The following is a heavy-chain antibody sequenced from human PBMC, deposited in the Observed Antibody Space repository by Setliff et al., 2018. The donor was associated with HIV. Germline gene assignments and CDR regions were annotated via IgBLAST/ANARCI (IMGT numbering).Heavy chain of an antibody. J-gene: IGHJ4*02. Sequence: RASVKVSCKPSGYAFATYDINWVRQAAGQGLEWMGWMNPYRGNTGYAQKFRGRITMTRDTSRGTAHMELRSLRSDDPAVYFCARGYASGSGSYYFVYWGQGTRVTSPQ. CDR1: GYAFATYD. D-gene: IGHD3-16*01. CDR2: MNPYRGNT. V-gene: IGHV1-8*02. CDR3: ARGYASGSGSYYFVY.